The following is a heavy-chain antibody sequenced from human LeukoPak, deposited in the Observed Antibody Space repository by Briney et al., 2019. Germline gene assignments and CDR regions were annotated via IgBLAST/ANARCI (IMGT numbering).Heavy chain of an antibody. CDR1: GGSISSGGYY. D-gene: IGHD6-19*01. J-gene: IGHJ3*02. CDR3: ARDRGSGWYSDAFDI. CDR2: IYYSGST. Sequence: SPSETLSLTCTVSGGSISSGGYYWSWIRQHPGKGLEWIGYIYYSGSTYYDPSLKSRVTISVDTSKNQFSLKLSSVTAADTAVYYCARDRGSGWYSDAFDIWGQGTMVTVSS. V-gene: IGHV4-31*03.